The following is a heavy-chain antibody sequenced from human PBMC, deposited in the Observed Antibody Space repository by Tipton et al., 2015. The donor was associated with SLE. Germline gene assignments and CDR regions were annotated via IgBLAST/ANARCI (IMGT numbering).Heavy chain of an antibody. CDR2: INADGSDT. V-gene: IGHV3-74*01. CDR1: GFPFSAYW. Sequence: SLSLSCAASGFPFSAYWIHWVRRAPGKGLVWVSRINADGSDTNYADFVRGRFTISRDNAKNTLYLQMNSLRVEDTALYYCAKFGGGYSGYGPYYYYGMDVWGQGTTVTVSS. CDR3: AKFGGGYSGYGPYYYYGMDV. J-gene: IGHJ6*02. D-gene: IGHD5-12*01.